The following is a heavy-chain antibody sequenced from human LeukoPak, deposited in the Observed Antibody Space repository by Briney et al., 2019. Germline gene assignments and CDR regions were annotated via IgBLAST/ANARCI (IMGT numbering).Heavy chain of an antibody. J-gene: IGHJ4*02. CDR3: TTDRAISGLPIFGY. V-gene: IGHV3-15*01. Sequence: PGGSLRLSCAASGFTFTNAWMSWVRQAPGKGLELVGRVKGKSDGGTIDYAAPVKGRFTISRDDSKTMVSLQMNSLESGDTAVYYCTTDRAISGLPIFGYWGQGTPVTVSS. D-gene: IGHD3-3*01. CDR2: VKGKSDGGTI. CDR1: GFTFTNAW.